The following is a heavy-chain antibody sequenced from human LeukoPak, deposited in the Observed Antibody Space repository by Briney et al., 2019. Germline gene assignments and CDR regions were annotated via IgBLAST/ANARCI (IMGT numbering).Heavy chain of an antibody. J-gene: IGHJ4*02. CDR3: VSFYETY. CDR2: INSDGSWT. D-gene: IGHD2/OR15-2a*01. V-gene: IGHV3-74*01. Sequence: QPGGSLRLSCAASEFTFSSYSMNWVRQAPGKGLVWVSHINSDGSWTSYADSVKGRFTISKDNAKNTVYLQMNNLRAEDTAVYYCVSFYETYWGRGTLVTVSS. CDR1: EFTFSSYS.